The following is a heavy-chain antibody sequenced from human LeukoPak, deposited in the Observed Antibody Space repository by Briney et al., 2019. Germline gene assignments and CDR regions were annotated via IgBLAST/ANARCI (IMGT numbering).Heavy chain of an antibody. J-gene: IGHJ4*02. Sequence: PGGSLRLSCAASGFTVSSNYMNWVRQASGKGLEWVSVIYSGGSTFYSDSVKGRFTISRDSSKNTLYLHMNSLRAEDTAVYYCARGWTSGDYFDYWGQGTLVTVSS. D-gene: IGHD3/OR15-3a*01. V-gene: IGHV3-53*01. CDR1: GFTVSSNY. CDR2: IYSGGST. CDR3: ARGWTSGDYFDY.